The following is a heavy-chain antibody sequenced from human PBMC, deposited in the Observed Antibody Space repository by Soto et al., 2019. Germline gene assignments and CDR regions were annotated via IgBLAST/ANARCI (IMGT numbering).Heavy chain of an antibody. D-gene: IGHD3-3*01. CDR2: IFYTGST. Sequence: QVHLQESGPGLVKPSQTLSLTCTVSGGFVNSVNNYWSWIRQPPGKGLEWLGYIFYTGSTYYNPSLRSRITISIDTSKNRFSLKLTSGTAADTAVYYCARVPCSSLGVADPPVGWFDPWGQGTLVPVSS. J-gene: IGHJ5*02. CDR3: ARVPCSSLGVADPPVGWFDP. CDR1: GGFVNSVNNY. V-gene: IGHV4-30-4*01.